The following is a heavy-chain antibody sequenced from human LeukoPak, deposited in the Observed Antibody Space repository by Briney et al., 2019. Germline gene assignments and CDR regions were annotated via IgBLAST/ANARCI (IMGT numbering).Heavy chain of an antibody. V-gene: IGHV3-7*01. CDR1: GFTFSDYW. J-gene: IGHJ4*02. CDR2: IKQDGSEK. CDR3: ARWLELMRNFDW. Sequence: GGSLRLSCVGSGFTFSDYWMSWVRQAPGKGLEWVANIKQDGSEKDYVDALKGRFTISRDNAKNSLYLQMNSLRAEDTAVYYCARWLELMRNFDWWGQGTLVTDSS. D-gene: IGHD5-24*01.